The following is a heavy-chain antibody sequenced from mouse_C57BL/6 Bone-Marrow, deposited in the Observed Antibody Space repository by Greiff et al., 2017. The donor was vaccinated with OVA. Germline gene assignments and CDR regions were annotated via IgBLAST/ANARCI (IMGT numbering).Heavy chain of an antibody. CDR3: ARYISLLRSIYYAMDY. V-gene: IGHV7-3*01. J-gene: IGHJ4*01. D-gene: IGHD1-2*01. CDR1: GFTFTDYY. CDR2: IRNKANGYTT. Sequence: EVHLVESGGGLVQPGGSLSLSCAASGFTFTDYYMSWVRQPPGKALEWLGFIRNKANGYTTEYSASVKGRFTISRDNSQSILYLQMNALRAEDSATYYWARYISLLRSIYYAMDYWGQGTSVTVSS.